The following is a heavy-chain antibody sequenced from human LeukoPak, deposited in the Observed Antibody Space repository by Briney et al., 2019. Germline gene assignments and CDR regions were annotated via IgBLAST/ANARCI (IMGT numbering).Heavy chain of an antibody. CDR3: ARGTTVVTPGY. D-gene: IGHD4-23*01. CDR2: IYSGGST. J-gene: IGHJ4*02. Sequence: GGSLRLSCAASGFTFTNNYMSWVRQAPGKGLEWVSVIYSGGSTYYADSVKGRFTISRDTSKNTLFLQMNSLRAEDTAVYYCARGTTVVTPGYWGQGTVVSVSS. V-gene: IGHV3-53*01. CDR1: GFTFTNNY.